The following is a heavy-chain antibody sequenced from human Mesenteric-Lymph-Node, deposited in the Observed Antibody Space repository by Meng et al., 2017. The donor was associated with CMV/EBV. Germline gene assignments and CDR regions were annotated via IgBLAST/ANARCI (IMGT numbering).Heavy chain of an antibody. CDR3: AREGLLSIAARLYYFDY. J-gene: IGHJ4*02. D-gene: IGHD6-6*01. V-gene: IGHV1-2*02. CDR2: INPNSGGT. Sequence: ASVKVSCKASGYTFTGYYMHWVRQPPGQGLEWMGWINPNSGGTNYAQKFQGRVTMTRDTSISTAYMELSRLRSDDTAVYYCAREGLLSIAARLYYFDYWGQGTLVTVSS. CDR1: GYTFTGYY.